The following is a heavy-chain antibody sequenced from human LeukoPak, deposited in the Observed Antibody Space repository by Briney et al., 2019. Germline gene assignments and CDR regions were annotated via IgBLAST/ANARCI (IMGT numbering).Heavy chain of an antibody. V-gene: IGHV3-7*01. D-gene: IGHD4-17*01. CDR1: GFAFSSYS. CDR2: IKEDGSET. Sequence: PGGSLRLSCAASGFAFSSYSMSWVRQAPGKGLEWVANIKEDGSETYYVDSVKGRFTISRDNAKNSLYLEMNSLRAEDTAVYYCARGHYGDYAGGRGTQVTVSS. CDR3: ARGHYGDYA. J-gene: IGHJ4*02.